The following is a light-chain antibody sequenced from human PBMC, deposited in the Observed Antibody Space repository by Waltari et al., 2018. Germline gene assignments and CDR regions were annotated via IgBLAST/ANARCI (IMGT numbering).Light chain of an antibody. Sequence: DIQMTQSPSSLSASVGDRVTLTCQAIQDISNYLNWYQQKPGKAPKRLIYDASNLETGVPSRFSGSGSGTDFTFTISSLQPEDIATYYCQQYDNLPRVTFGPGTKVDIK. CDR3: QQYDNLPRVT. CDR2: DAS. V-gene: IGKV1-33*01. J-gene: IGKJ3*01. CDR1: QDISNY.